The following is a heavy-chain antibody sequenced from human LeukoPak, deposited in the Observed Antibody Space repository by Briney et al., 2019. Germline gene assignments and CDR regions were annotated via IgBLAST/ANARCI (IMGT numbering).Heavy chain of an antibody. J-gene: IGHJ4*02. Sequence: SETLSLTCTVSGGSISSGSYYWSWIRQPGGKGLEWIGRIYTSVNTNYNPSLKSRVTMSVDTSKNQFSLKLSSVTAADTAVYYCARDRGTWNDDGFDYWGQGTLVTVSS. CDR3: ARDRGTWNDDGFDY. CDR1: GGSISSGSYY. D-gene: IGHD1-1*01. CDR2: IYTSVNT. V-gene: IGHV4-61*02.